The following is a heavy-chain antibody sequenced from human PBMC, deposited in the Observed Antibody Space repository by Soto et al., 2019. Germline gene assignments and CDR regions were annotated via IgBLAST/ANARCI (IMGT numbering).Heavy chain of an antibody. J-gene: IGHJ6*03. CDR2: IYYSGST. V-gene: IGHV4-59*08. CDR1: GGSISGYY. CDR3: ARRDSFYMDV. Sequence: KPSETLSLTCIVSGGSISGYYWSWIRQPPGKELEWVGYIYYSGSTNYNPSLKCRVTISVDTSKNQFSLKLSSVTAADTAVYYCARRDSFYMDVWGKGTTVTVSS.